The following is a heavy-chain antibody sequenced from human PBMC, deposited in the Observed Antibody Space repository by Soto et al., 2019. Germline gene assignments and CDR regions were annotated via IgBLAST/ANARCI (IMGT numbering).Heavy chain of an antibody. CDR1: GYSFSTYW. D-gene: IGHD3-9*01. CDR3: VRDGRSYYNILTDTLSPVFDY. Sequence: HGESLKISCKASGYSFSTYWIGWVRQMPGKGLEWMGIFYPGDSDTRYNPSFQGQVTISADESISTAYLQWNSLKASDTAMYYCVRDGRSYYNILTDTLSPVFDYWGQGTLVTVSS. CDR2: FYPGDSDT. J-gene: IGHJ4*02. V-gene: IGHV5-51*01.